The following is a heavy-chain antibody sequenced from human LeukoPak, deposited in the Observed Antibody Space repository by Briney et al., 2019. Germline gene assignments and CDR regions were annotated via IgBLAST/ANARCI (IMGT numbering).Heavy chain of an antibody. CDR2: INHSGST. CDR1: GGSFSDYY. V-gene: IGHV4-34*01. D-gene: IGHD5-18*01. Sequence: SETLSLTCAVYGGSFSDYYWSWIRQPPGKGLEWIGEINHSGSTNYNPSLKSRVTISVDTSKNQFSLKLSSVTAADTAVYYCARVDTASGFDYWGQGTLVTVSS. CDR3: ARVDTASGFDY. J-gene: IGHJ4*02.